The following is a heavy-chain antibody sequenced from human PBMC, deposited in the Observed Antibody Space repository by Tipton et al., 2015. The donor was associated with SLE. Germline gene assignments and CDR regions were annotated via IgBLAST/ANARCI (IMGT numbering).Heavy chain of an antibody. CDR2: IYYSGST. CDR1: GGSISSGGYY. V-gene: IGHV4-31*03. Sequence: TLSLTCTVSGGSISSGGYYWSWVRQHPGKGLEWIGYIYYSGSTYYNPSLKSRVTISVDTSKNQFSLKLSSVTAADTAVYYCARPPPYDSSDLGDYWGQGTLVTVSS. J-gene: IGHJ4*02. CDR3: ARPPPYDSSDLGDY. D-gene: IGHD3-22*01.